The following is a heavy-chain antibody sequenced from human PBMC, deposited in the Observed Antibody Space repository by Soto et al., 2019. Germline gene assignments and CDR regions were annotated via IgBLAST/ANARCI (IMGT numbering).Heavy chain of an antibody. CDR3: ARQGGWFDP. D-gene: IGHD3-16*01. J-gene: IGHJ5*02. CDR2: IYYSGST. Sequence: QVQLQESGPGLVKPSETLSLTCTVSGGSIRSYYWSWIRQPPGKGLEWIGSIYYSGSTNYKPSLKSPVTNSVDTSKTQFSLELSYVTAADTAVYYCARQGGWFDPWGQGTLVTVSS. CDR1: GGSIRSYY. V-gene: IGHV4-59*08.